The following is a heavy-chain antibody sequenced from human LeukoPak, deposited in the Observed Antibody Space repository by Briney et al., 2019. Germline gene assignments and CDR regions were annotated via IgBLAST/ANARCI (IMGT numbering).Heavy chain of an antibody. D-gene: IGHD1-26*01. CDR1: GGSISSYY. V-gene: IGHV4-59*01. CDR3: ARDMGIVGATLPPFHYYYGMDV. Sequence: SETLSLTCTVSGGSISSYYWSWIRQPPGKGLEWIGYIYYSGSTNYNPSLKSRVTISVDTSKNQFSLKLSSVTAADTAVYYCARDMGIVGATLPPFHYYYGMDVWGQGTAVTVSS. J-gene: IGHJ6*02. CDR2: IYYSGST.